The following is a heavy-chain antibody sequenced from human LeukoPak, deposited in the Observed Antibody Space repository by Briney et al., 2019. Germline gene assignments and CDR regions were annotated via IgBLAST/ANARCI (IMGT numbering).Heavy chain of an antibody. Sequence: GASVKVSCKAPGGTFSSYAISWVRQAPGQGLEWMGRIIPILGIANYAQKFQGRVTITADKSTSTAYMELSRLRSEDTAVYYCARDRVVVVVAATRRAYYFDYWGQGTLVTVSS. V-gene: IGHV1-69*04. CDR3: ARDRVVVVVAATRRAYYFDY. D-gene: IGHD2-15*01. J-gene: IGHJ4*02. CDR2: IIPILGIA. CDR1: GGTFSSYA.